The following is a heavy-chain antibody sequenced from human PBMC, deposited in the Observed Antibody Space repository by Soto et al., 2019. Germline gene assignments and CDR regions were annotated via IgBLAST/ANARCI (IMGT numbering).Heavy chain of an antibody. CDR2: ITGSGDVS. V-gene: IGHV3-23*01. Sequence: APGKGLEGVSVITGSGDVSYVTDRFKGRFTVSRDNSKNTLFLEMSSLRADDTAVYFCAKAQEASGNVNSYLDYWGQGIRVTVSS. CDR3: AKAQEASGNVNSYLDY. D-gene: IGHD2-15*01. J-gene: IGHJ4*02.